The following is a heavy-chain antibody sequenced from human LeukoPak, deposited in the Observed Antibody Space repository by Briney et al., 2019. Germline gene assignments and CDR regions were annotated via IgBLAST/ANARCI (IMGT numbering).Heavy chain of an antibody. CDR1: GGTFSSYA. D-gene: IGHD3-9*01. CDR3: ATTRPQYDILTGCFGTYDY. CDR2: IIPIFGTA. J-gene: IGHJ4*02. Sequence: SVKVSCKASGGTFSSYAISWVRQAPGQGLEWMGGIIPIFGTANYAQKFQGRVTITADESTSTAYMELSSLRSDDTAVYYCATTRPQYDILTGCFGTYDYWGQGTLVTVSS. V-gene: IGHV1-69*13.